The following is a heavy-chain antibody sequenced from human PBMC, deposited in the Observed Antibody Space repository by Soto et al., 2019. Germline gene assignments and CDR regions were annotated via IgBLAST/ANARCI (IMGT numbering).Heavy chain of an antibody. J-gene: IGHJ5*02. CDR2: ITTSDDIT. D-gene: IGHD3-3*01. Sequence: EVQLFESGGGLVEPGESLSLSGAASGFIFKDFAISWVRQAPGKGLEWVSTITTSDDITYSADSVRGRFTISRDNSANTLFLQMSSLRGDDTATYYCTKGDSSGYFDPSSGYSTPDHWGQGTLVTVSS. CDR1: GFIFKDFA. V-gene: IGHV3-23*01. CDR3: TKGDSSGYFDPSSGYSTPDH.